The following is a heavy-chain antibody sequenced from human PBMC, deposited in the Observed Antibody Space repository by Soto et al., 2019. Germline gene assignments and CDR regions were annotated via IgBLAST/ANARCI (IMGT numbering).Heavy chain of an antibody. CDR1: GFTFDSYG. CDR3: AKDLLPNTVTTCGS. J-gene: IGHJ5*02. CDR2: ISSDGNNK. Sequence: QVQLVESGGGVVQPGRSLRLSCAASGFTFDSYGMHWVRQXPGKGREWVAVISSDGNNKYYAESVKGRFTISRDNFKXXXXXXXXXLXADDTAVXXCAKDLLPNTVTTCGSWGQGTLVTVSS. V-gene: IGHV3-30*18. D-gene: IGHD4-17*01.